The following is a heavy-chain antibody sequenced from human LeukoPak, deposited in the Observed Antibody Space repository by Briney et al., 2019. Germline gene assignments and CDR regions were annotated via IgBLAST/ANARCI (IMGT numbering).Heavy chain of an antibody. Sequence: SETLSLTCAVYGGSFSGYYWSWIRQPPGKGLEWIGEINHSGSTNYNPSLKSRVTISVDTSKNQFSLKLSSVTAADTAVYYCARGPYRKGYCSGGSCYQNDYWGQGTLVTVSS. CDR2: INHSGST. J-gene: IGHJ4*02. V-gene: IGHV4-34*01. CDR1: GGSFSGYY. D-gene: IGHD2-15*01. CDR3: ARGPYRKGYCSGGSCYQNDY.